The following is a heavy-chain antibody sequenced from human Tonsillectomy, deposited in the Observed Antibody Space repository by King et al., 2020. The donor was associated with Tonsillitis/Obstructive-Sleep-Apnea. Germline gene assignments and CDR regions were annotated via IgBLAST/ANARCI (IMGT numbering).Heavy chain of an antibody. Sequence: HVQLQQWGAGLLKPSETLSLTCAVYGGSFSGYYWSWIRQPPGKVLEWIGEISPIGSTNYNPSLKSRLTISVDTSKNQFSLKLSSVTAADTAVYYCARGEGGGSSSGYYYYYMDVWGKGTTVTVSS. CDR3: ARGEGGGSSSGYYYYYMDV. D-gene: IGHD6-6*01. J-gene: IGHJ6*03. CDR2: ISPIGST. V-gene: IGHV4-34*01. CDR1: GGSFSGYY.